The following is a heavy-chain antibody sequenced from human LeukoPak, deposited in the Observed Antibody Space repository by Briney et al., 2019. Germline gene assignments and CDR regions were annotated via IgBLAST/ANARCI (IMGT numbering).Heavy chain of an antibody. D-gene: IGHD4/OR15-4a*01. CDR3: ARGDYPTYYYYGMDV. Sequence: ASVKVSCKASGYTFTSYDINWVRQATGQGLEWMGWMNPNSGNTGYAQKFQGRVTMTRNTSISTAYMELSSLRSEDTAVYYCARGDYPTYYYYGMDVWGQGTTVTVSS. CDR1: GYTFTSYD. J-gene: IGHJ6*02. V-gene: IGHV1-8*01. CDR2: MNPNSGNT.